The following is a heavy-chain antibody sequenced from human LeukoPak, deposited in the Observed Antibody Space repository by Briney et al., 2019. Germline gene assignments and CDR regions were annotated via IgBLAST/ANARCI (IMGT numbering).Heavy chain of an antibody. D-gene: IGHD3-10*01. Sequence: GASVKVSCKASGYTFTGYYMHWVRQAPGQGLEWMGWINPNSGGTNYAQKFQGRVTMTRDTSISTAYMELSRLRSDDTAVYYCARVPHIRITMVRGVHFDYWGQGTLVTVSS. CDR1: GYTFTGYY. CDR3: ARVPHIRITMVRGVHFDY. J-gene: IGHJ4*02. V-gene: IGHV1-2*02. CDR2: INPNSGGT.